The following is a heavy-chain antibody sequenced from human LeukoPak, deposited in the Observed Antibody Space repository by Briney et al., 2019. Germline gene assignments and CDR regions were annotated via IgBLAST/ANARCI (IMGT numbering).Heavy chain of an antibody. CDR2: ISSGGST. V-gene: IGHV3-53*01. CDR1: GFTFSSYA. Sequence: GGSLRLSCAASGFTFSSYAMTWVRQAPGKGLEWVSVISSGGSTYYAGSVKGRFTISRDNSKHTLYLQMNSLRAEDTAVYYCARDWSHRCFDYWGQGTLVTVSS. J-gene: IGHJ4*02. D-gene: IGHD3-3*01. CDR3: ARDWSHRCFDY.